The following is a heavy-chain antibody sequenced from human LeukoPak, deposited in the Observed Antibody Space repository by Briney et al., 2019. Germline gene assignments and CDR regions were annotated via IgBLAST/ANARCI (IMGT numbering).Heavy chain of an antibody. J-gene: IGHJ4*02. Sequence: GRSLRLSCAASGFTFDDYAMHWVRQAPGKGLEWVSGISWNSGSIGYADSVKGRFTISRDNAKTSLSLQMNSLTADDTAVYYCARVRATVTTYIDYWGQGTQITVSS. V-gene: IGHV3-9*01. CDR1: GFTFDDYA. CDR3: ARVRATVTTYIDY. CDR2: ISWNSGSI. D-gene: IGHD4-17*01.